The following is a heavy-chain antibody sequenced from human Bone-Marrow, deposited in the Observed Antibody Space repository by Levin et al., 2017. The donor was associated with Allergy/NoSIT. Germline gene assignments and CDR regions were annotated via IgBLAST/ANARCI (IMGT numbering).Heavy chain of an antibody. J-gene: IGHJ4*02. Sequence: GGSLRLSCVAGGFTFSNYWMHWVRQAPGKGLVWVSRINSDGSLTNYADSVKGRFTISSDNAKNTVYLQMNSLRVEDTAVYYCARLSGYADYDRSFFDYWGQGALVTVSS. CDR1: GFTFSNYW. CDR3: ARLSGYADYDRSFFDY. CDR2: INSDGSLT. V-gene: IGHV3-74*01. D-gene: IGHD5-12*01.